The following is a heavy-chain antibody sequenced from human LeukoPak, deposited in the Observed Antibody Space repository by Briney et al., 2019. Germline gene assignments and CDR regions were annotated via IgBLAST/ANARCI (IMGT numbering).Heavy chain of an antibody. CDR1: GFTFTSYG. J-gene: IGHJ4*02. V-gene: IGHV3-23*01. Sequence: GGSLRLSCAASGFTFTSYGMSWVRQAPGKGLEWVSGISGSGGSTYYADSVKGRFTISRDNAKNSLYLQMNSLRAEDTAVYYCARAWTGYSYGDYWGQGTLVTVSS. CDR3: ARAWTGYSYGDY. D-gene: IGHD5-18*01. CDR2: ISGSGGST.